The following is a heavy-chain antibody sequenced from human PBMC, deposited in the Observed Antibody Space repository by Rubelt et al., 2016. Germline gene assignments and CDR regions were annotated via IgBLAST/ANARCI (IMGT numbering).Heavy chain of an antibody. CDR3: ARVGDCSSTSCYNPGADY. CDR2: IHYSGST. CDR1: GGSFSGYY. V-gene: IGHV4-34*01. Sequence: QVQLQQWGAGLLKPSETLSLTCAVYGGSFSGYYWSWIRQPPGKGLEWIGYIHYSGSTNYNPSLKSRVTISVDTSKNQFSLKLSSVTAADTAVYYCARVGDCSSTSCYNPGADYWGQGTLVTVSS. D-gene: IGHD2-2*02. J-gene: IGHJ4*02.